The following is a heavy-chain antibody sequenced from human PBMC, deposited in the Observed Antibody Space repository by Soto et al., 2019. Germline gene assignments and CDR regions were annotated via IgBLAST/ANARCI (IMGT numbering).Heavy chain of an antibody. D-gene: IGHD6-19*01. CDR1: GGSVSSGVYY. V-gene: IGHV4-31*03. J-gene: IGHJ4*02. Sequence: QVQLQESGPGLVKPSQTLSLSCTVSGGSVSSGVYYWSWIRQHPGKGLEWIGYIYYSGTTYYNPSLKSRLIISVDTSKNQFSLKLSSVTAADTAGFFGARVAVAGTCFGSWGQGALVTVSS. CDR2: IYYSGTT. CDR3: ARVAVAGTCFGS.